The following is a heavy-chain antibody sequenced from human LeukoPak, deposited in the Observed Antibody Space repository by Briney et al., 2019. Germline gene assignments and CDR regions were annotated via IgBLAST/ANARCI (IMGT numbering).Heavy chain of an antibody. CDR1: GFTFSSYW. V-gene: IGHV3-7*01. J-gene: IGHJ4*02. Sequence: GGSLRLSCAASGFTFSSYWMSWVRQVVGKGLEWVANTKQDGSEKYYVDSVKGRFTISRDNAKNSLYLQMNSLRAEDTAVYYCARDVYCSGGSCYSDYWSQGTLVTVSS. D-gene: IGHD2-15*01. CDR2: TKQDGSEK. CDR3: ARDVYCSGGSCYSDY.